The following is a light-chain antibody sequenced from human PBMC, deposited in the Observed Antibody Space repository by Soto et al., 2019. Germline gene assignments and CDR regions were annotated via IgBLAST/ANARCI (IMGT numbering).Light chain of an antibody. J-gene: IGLJ7*01. Sequence: QSALTQPRSVSGSPGQSVTISCTGTSSDVGGYNYVSWYQQHPGKAPKLMIYDVSKRPSGVPDRFSGSKSGNTASLTISGLQAEDEDDSSCCSLSGSYNSFPVFGGVTPLSV. CDR2: DVS. CDR3: CSLSGSYNSFPV. V-gene: IGLV2-11*01. CDR1: SSDVGGYNY.